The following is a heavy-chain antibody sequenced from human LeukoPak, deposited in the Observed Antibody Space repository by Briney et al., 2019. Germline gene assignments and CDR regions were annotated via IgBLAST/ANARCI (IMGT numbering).Heavy chain of an antibody. Sequence: GGSLRLSCAASGFTFSNAWMSWVRQAPGKGLEWVGRIKSKTDDGTTDYAAPVKGRFTISRDDSKNTLYLQMNSLKTEDTAVYYCTTTLPPNLWFGELLRPDDYWGQGTLVTVSS. D-gene: IGHD3-10*01. CDR2: IKSKTDDGTT. CDR1: GFTFSNAW. V-gene: IGHV3-15*01. CDR3: TTTLPPNLWFGELLRPDDY. J-gene: IGHJ4*02.